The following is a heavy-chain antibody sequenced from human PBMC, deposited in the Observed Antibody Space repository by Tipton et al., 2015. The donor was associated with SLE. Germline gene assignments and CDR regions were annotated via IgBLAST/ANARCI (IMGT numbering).Heavy chain of an antibody. Sequence: GSLRLSCAASGFTFSSYWMSWVRQAPGKGLEWVANIKQDGSEKYYVDSVKGRFTISRDNAKNSLYLQMNSLRAEDTAVYYCARGSGWGRDYFDYWGQGTLVTVSS. D-gene: IGHD3-10*01. CDR1: GFTFSSYW. CDR2: IKQDGSEK. CDR3: ARGSGWGRDYFDY. J-gene: IGHJ4*02. V-gene: IGHV3-7*05.